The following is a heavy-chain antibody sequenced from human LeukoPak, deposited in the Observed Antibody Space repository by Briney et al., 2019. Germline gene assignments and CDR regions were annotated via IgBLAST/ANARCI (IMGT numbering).Heavy chain of an antibody. J-gene: IGHJ4*02. D-gene: IGHD3-9*01. CDR1: GFTFSSYW. Sequence: GGSLRLSCAASGFTFSSYWMYWVRQAPGKGLVWVSRINSDGSSTSYADSVKGRFTISRDNAKNTLNLQMNSLRAVDTAVYYCAKDILRWSPYYFDYWGQGTLVTVSS. V-gene: IGHV3-74*01. CDR2: INSDGSST. CDR3: AKDILRWSPYYFDY.